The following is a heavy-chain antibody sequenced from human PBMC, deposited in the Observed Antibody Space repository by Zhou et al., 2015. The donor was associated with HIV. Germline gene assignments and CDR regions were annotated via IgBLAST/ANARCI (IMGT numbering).Heavy chain of an antibody. V-gene: IGHV1-69*06. J-gene: IGHJ5*02. CDR3: APWARGGGATPRDHWFDP. Sequence: QVQLVQSGAEVKKPGSSVKVSCKASGGTFSSYAISWVRQAPGQGLEWMGGIIPIFGTANYAQKFQGRVTITADKSTSTAYMELSSLRSEDTAVYYCAPWARGGGATPRDHWFDPWGQGTLVTVSS. D-gene: IGHD1-26*01. CDR1: GGTFSSYA. CDR2: IIPIFGTA.